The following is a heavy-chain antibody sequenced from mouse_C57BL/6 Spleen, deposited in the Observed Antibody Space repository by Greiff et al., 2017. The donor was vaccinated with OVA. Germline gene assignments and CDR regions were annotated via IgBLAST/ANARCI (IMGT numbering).Heavy chain of an antibody. Sequence: QVQLQQPGAELVRPGSSVKLSCKASGYTFTSYWMHWVKQRPIQGLEWIGNIDPSDSETHYNQKFKDKATLTVDKSSSTAYMQLSSLTSEDSAVYYCARNDGYYGYAMDYWGQGTSVTVSS. J-gene: IGHJ4*01. CDR3: ARNDGYYGYAMDY. CDR1: GYTFTSYW. CDR2: IDPSDSET. D-gene: IGHD2-3*01. V-gene: IGHV1-52*01.